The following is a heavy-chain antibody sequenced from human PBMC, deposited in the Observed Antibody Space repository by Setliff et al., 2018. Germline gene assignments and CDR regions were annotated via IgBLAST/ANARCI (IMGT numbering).Heavy chain of an antibody. CDR2: INPNSGGT. D-gene: IGHD5-12*01. CDR3: ARSGWLREYYFDY. Sequence: GASVKVSCKASGYTFTGYYMHWVRQAPGQGLEWMGWINPNSGGTNYAQKFQGWVTMTRDTSISTAYMELSRLRSDETAVYYCARSGWLREYYFDYWGQGTLVTVSS. CDR1: GYTFTGYY. V-gene: IGHV1-2*04. J-gene: IGHJ4*02.